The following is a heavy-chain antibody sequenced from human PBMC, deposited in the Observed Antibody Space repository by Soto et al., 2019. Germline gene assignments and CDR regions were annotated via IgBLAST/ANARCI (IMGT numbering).Heavy chain of an antibody. J-gene: IGHJ4*02. D-gene: IGHD2-2*02. V-gene: IGHV3-23*01. CDR3: AKNQMLVVVPAAIDY. CDR1: GFTFSSYA. CDR2: ISGSGGST. Sequence: GGSLRLSCAASGFTFSSYAMSWVRQAPGKGLEWVSAISGSGGSTYYADSVKGRFTISRDNSKNTLYLQMNSLRAEDTAVYYCAKNQMLVVVPAAIDYWGQGTLVTVSS.